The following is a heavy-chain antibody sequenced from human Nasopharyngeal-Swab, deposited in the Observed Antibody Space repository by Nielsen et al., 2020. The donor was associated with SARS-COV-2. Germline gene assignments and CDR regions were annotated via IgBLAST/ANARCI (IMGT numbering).Heavy chain of an antibody. CDR1: GYTFTSYG. J-gene: IGHJ4*02. CDR3: ARDDSSNYDFWSGYYTSFDY. V-gene: IGHV1-18*01. CDR2: ISAYNGNT. D-gene: IGHD3-3*01. Sequence: ASVKVSCKASGYTFTSYGIIWVRQAPGQGLEWMGWISAYNGNTNYAQKLQGRVTMITDTSTSTAYMELRSLRSADTAVYYCARDDSSNYDFWSGYYTSFDYWGQGTLVTVSS.